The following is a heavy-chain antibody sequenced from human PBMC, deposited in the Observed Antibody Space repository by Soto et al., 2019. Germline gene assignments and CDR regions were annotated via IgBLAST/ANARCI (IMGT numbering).Heavy chain of an antibody. Sequence: QVQLVQSGDEVKKPGASVKVSCRASGYTFTSYGVSWVRQAPGQGLEWMGWISAFNGQTNYIQKVQGRVTLTTEASTSTAYTELRSLTYDDTAVYYCARGGDYYYGLDVWGQGTTVTVSS. V-gene: IGHV1-18*01. CDR1: GYTFTSYG. CDR2: ISAFNGQT. CDR3: ARGGDYYYGLDV. J-gene: IGHJ6*02.